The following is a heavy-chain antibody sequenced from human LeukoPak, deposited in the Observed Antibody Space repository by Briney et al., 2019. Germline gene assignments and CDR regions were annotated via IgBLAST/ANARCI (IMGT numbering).Heavy chain of an antibody. D-gene: IGHD6-19*01. J-gene: IGHJ4*02. CDR1: GYSISSGYY. CDR3: ARVAAVAVKYYFDY. Sequence: SETLSLTCAVSGYSISSGYYWGWIRQPPGKGLEWIGGIYHSGSTDYNPSLKSRDTISVDSSKNQFSLKLTSVTAADTAVYYCARVAAVAVKYYFDYWGQGTLVIVSS. CDR2: IYHSGST. V-gene: IGHV4-38-2*01.